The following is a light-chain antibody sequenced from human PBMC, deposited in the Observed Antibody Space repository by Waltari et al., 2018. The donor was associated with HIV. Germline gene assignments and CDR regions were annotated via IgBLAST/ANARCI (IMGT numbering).Light chain of an antibody. CDR1: NIGNKS. CDR2: SDK. CDR3: QVWDTSTV. J-gene: IGLJ2*01. V-gene: IGLV3-9*01. Sequence: SYELTQPLLASVALGQTARITFGGKNIGNKSVHWYQQKTGQAPVLVIYSDKYRPSGIPERFSGSKSGNSATLTITGAQAGDEADYYCQVWDTSTVFGGGTKLTVL.